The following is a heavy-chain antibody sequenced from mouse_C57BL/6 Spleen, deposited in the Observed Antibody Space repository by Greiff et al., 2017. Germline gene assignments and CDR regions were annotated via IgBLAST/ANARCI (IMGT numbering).Heavy chain of an antibody. D-gene: IGHD1-1*01. CDR3: ARNYYGSSWWYFDV. CDR1: GFSLTSYG. V-gene: IGHV2-2*01. J-gene: IGHJ1*03. Sequence: VQLQESGPGLVQPSQSLSITCTVSGFSLTSYGVHWVRQSPGKGLEWLGVIWSGGSTDYNAAIISRLSISKDNSKSQVFFKMNSLQADDTAIYYCARNYYGSSWWYFDVWGTGTTVTVSS. CDR2: IWSGGST.